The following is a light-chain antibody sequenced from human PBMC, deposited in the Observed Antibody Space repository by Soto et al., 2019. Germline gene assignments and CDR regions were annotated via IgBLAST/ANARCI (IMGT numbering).Light chain of an antibody. Sequence: DIQMTQSPSTLSASVGDRVTLTCRASQSISSWLAWYQQKPGKAPKLLIYDASSLESGVPSRFSGSGSGTEFTLTISSLQPDDFATYYCQQYSSYTWTFGQGTKVDI. V-gene: IGKV1-5*01. CDR3: QQYSSYTWT. CDR2: DAS. CDR1: QSISSW. J-gene: IGKJ1*01.